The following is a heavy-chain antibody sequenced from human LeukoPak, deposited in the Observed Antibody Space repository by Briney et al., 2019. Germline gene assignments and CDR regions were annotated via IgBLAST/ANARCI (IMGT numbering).Heavy chain of an antibody. CDR3: ATYNYGLDAFDI. J-gene: IGHJ3*02. Sequence: SETLSLTCTVSGGSISSTNHYWGWILKPPGKGLECIGSTHFSGSTHYNPSLKSRVTMSVDTSKNQFSLKLSSVTAADTAIYYCATYNYGLDAFDIWGRGTMVTVSS. CDR1: GGSISSTNHY. D-gene: IGHD5-18*01. CDR2: THFSGST. V-gene: IGHV4-39*07.